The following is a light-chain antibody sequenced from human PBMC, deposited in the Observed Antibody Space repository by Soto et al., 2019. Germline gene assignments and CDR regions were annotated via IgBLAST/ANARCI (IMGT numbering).Light chain of an antibody. J-gene: IGLJ1*01. Sequence: QSVLTQPPSVSAAPGQKVTISCSGSSSNIGNNYVSWYQQLPGTAPKLLIYENNKRPSGIPDRFSGSKSGASATLGITGLQTGDEADYYCGTWDSSLSEGVFGNGTKVTVL. CDR3: GTWDSSLSEGV. CDR1: SSNIGNNY. CDR2: ENN. V-gene: IGLV1-51*02.